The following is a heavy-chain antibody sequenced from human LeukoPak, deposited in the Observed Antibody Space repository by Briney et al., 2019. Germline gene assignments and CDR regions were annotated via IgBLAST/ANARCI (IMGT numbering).Heavy chain of an antibody. J-gene: IGHJ4*02. CDR1: GFTFSSYA. D-gene: IGHD3-22*01. Sequence: AGGSPRLSCAASGFTFSSYAMHWVRQAPGKGLEWVAVISYDGSNKYYADSVKGRFTISRDNSKNTLYLQMNSLRAEDTAVYYCAGDLTDYYDSSGYSNWGQGTLVTVSS. V-gene: IGHV3-30-3*01. CDR2: ISYDGSNK. CDR3: AGDLTDYYDSSGYSN.